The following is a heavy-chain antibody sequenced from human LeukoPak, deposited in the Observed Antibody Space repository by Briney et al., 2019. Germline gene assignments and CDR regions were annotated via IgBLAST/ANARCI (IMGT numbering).Heavy chain of an antibody. CDR1: GYTFTSYA. D-gene: IGHD1-1*01. V-gene: IGHV1-3*01. CDR3: ARVLPRLGTGTTYNWFDP. Sequence: GASVKVSCKASGYTFTSYAMHWVRQAPGQRLEWMGWINAGNGNTKYSQKFQGRVTITRDTSASTAYMELSSLRSEDTAVYYCARVLPRLGTGTTYNWFDPWGQGTLVTVSS. CDR2: INAGNGNT. J-gene: IGHJ5*02.